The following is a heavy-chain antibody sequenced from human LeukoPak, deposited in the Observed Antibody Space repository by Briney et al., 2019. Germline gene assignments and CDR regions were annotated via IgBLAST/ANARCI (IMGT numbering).Heavy chain of an antibody. CDR1: GFNFSTSW. CDR2: INTDGSSR. J-gene: IGHJ2*01. Sequence: GGSLSLSCAASGFNFSTSWMNWVRQAPGKGLVCVSRINTDGSSRSYADSVKGRFTISRDNAKNTLYLQMNSLRAEDTAIYYCTRASAGLSYLDLWGRGTLVTVSS. D-gene: IGHD3/OR15-3a*01. CDR3: TRASAGLSYLDL. V-gene: IGHV3-74*01.